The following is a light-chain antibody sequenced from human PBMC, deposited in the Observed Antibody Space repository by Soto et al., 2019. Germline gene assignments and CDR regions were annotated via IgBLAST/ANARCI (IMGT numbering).Light chain of an antibody. Sequence: QSVLTQPSSVSGAPGQRVAISCTGSSSSAGSVYNVHWYQHRPGTAPKLLIYDNTDRPSGVPDRFSGSKSGTSASLTITGLQAEDEADYYCQSYDSGLGGYVIFGGGTKVTVL. CDR1: SSSAGSVYN. V-gene: IGLV1-40*01. CDR3: QSYDSGLGGYVI. CDR2: DNT. J-gene: IGLJ2*01.